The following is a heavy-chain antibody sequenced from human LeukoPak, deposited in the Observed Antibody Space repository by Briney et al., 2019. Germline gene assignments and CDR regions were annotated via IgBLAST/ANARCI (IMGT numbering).Heavy chain of an antibody. D-gene: IGHD2-21*02. CDR3: ARDQGDTNRRWYFDL. Sequence: SETLSLTCTVSGGSISSGSYYWTWIRQPAGKGLEWIGRIYTSGSTNYNPSLKSRVTISIDTSKNQFSLRLSSVTAADTAVYYCARDQGDTNRRWYFDLWGRGTLVTVSS. CDR1: GGSISSGSYY. CDR2: IYTSGST. J-gene: IGHJ2*01. V-gene: IGHV4-61*02.